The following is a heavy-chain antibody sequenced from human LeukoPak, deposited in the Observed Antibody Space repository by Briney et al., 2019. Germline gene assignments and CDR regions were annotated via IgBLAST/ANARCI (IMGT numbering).Heavy chain of an antibody. J-gene: IGHJ4*02. D-gene: IGHD3-22*01. V-gene: IGHV3-21*01. CDR2: ISSSSNYI. CDR3: ARDLGLPEFPDSSDYYYFDY. Sequence: GGSLRLSCAASGFTFSSYSMNWVRQAPGKGLEWVSSISSSSNYIYYADSVKGRFTISRGNAKNSLYLQMNSLRAEDTAVYYCARDLGLPEFPDSSDYYYFDYWGQGTLVTVSS. CDR1: GFTFSSYS.